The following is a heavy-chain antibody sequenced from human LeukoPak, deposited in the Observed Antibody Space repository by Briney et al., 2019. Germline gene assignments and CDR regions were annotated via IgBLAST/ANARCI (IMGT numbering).Heavy chain of an antibody. CDR2: LSGSGDRT. V-gene: IGHV3-23*01. D-gene: IGHD1-26*01. J-gene: IGHJ4*02. Sequence: GGSLRLSCAASGFSFRDYAMSWVRRAPGKGLEWASVLSGSGDRTYYADSVKGRLTISRDNSRNILYLQMNSLRAEDTAVYYCAKEPVGVQDYWGQGTLVTVSS. CDR1: GFSFRDYA. CDR3: AKEPVGVQDY.